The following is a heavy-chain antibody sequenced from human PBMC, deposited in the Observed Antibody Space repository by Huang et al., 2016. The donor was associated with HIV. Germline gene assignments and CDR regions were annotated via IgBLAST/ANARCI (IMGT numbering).Heavy chain of an antibody. CDR3: ARHGRVAGHYYNNMDV. CDR1: GGSISSSSYY. D-gene: IGHD6-19*01. J-gene: IGHJ6*02. CDR2: IYYSRNT. V-gene: IGHV4-39*01. Sequence: LQLQESGPGLVKSSETLSLICTVSGGSISSSSYYWGWIRQPPGKGPEWIGSIYYSRNTHYNPPLKSRVTISVDTSKNQFSLKVNSVTAAHTAVYYCARHGRVAGHYYNNMDVWGRGTTVTVSS.